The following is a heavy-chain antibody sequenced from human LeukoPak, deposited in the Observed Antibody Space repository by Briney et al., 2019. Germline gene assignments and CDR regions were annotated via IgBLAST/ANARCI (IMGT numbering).Heavy chain of an antibody. V-gene: IGHV3-30-3*01. D-gene: IGHD4-17*01. CDR2: ISYDGSSK. CDR1: GFTFSSYA. J-gene: IGHJ4*02. CDR3: ARYYGDPRGFDY. Sequence: GGSLRLSCAASGFTFSSYAMHWVRQAPGKGLEWVAVISYDGSSKFYADSVKGRFTISRDNSKNTLYLQMNSLRAEDTAVYYCARYYGDPRGFDYWGQGTLVTVSS.